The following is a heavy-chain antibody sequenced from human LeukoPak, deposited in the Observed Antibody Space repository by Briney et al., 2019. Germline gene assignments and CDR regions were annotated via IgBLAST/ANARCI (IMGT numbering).Heavy chain of an antibody. D-gene: IGHD2-15*01. J-gene: IGHJ6*02. Sequence: SETLSLTCAVYGGSFSGYYWSWIRQPPGEGLEWIGEINHSGNTNYNPSLKSRVTISVDTSKTQFSLKLSSVTAADTAVYYCATAAAAHYDMDVWGQGTTVTVSS. CDR3: ATAAAAHYDMDV. CDR2: INHSGNT. CDR1: GGSFSGYY. V-gene: IGHV4-34*01.